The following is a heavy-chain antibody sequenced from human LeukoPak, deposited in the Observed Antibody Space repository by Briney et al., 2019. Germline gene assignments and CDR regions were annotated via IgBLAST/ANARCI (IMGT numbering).Heavy chain of an antibody. CDR3: AREGYGDYLDY. J-gene: IGHJ4*02. Sequence: SETLSLTCTVSGGSISSYYWSWIRQPPGKGLEWIGYIYYSGSTNYNPSLKSRVTISVDTSKNQFSLKLSSVTAADTAVYYCAREGYGDYLDYWGQGTLVTVSS. CDR2: IYYSGST. V-gene: IGHV4-59*01. CDR1: GGSISSYY. D-gene: IGHD4-17*01.